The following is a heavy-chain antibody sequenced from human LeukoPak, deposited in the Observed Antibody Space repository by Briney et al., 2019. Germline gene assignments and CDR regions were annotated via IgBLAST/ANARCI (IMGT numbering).Heavy chain of an antibody. J-gene: IGHJ4*02. CDR1: GGTFSSYA. Sequence: ASVKVSCKASGGTFSSYAISWVRQAPGQGLEWMGGIIPIFGTANYAQKFQGRVTITADKSTSTAYMELRSLRSDDTAAYYCARGATVAGTPYFDYWGQGTLVTVSS. D-gene: IGHD6-19*01. CDR2: IIPIFGTA. V-gene: IGHV1-69*06. CDR3: ARGATVAGTPYFDY.